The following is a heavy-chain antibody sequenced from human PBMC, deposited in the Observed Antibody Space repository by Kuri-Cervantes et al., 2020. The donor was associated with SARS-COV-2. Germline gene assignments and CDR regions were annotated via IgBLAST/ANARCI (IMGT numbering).Heavy chain of an antibody. Sequence: SETLSLTCAVYGGSFSGYYWSWIRQPPGKGLEWIGEINHSGSTNYNPSLKSRVTISVDTSKNQFSLKLSSVTAADTAVYYCARGENTIWEVDYWGQGTLVTVSS. CDR1: GGSFSGYY. CDR2: INHSGST. V-gene: IGHV4-34*01. D-gene: IGHD2/OR15-2a*01. CDR3: ARGENTIWEVDY. J-gene: IGHJ4*02.